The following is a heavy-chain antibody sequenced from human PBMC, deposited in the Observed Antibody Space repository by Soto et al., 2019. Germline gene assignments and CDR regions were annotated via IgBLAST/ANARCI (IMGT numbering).Heavy chain of an antibody. D-gene: IGHD1-26*01. CDR3: ADGLSGSKTLDY. V-gene: IGHV1-18*01. CDR1: GYMFSSFG. J-gene: IGHJ4*02. CDR2: IGVYNGKT. Sequence: ASVKVSCKPSGYMFSSFGISWVRQAPGQGLEWMGWIGVYNGKTDYAQKLQDRVIMTTDTVTSTAHMELRSLRSDDTAVYYCADGLSGSKTLDYWGQGTLVTVSS.